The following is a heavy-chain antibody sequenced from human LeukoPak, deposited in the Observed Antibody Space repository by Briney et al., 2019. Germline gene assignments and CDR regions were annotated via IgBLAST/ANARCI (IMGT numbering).Heavy chain of an antibody. V-gene: IGHV1-46*01. CDR3: TRDGYSGPDAFDI. Sequence: ASVKVSCKASGYTFTSYDINWVRQATGQGLEWMGIINPSGGSTSYAQKFQGRVTMTRDTSTSTVYMELSSLRSEDTAVYYCTRDGYSGPDAFDIWGQGTMVTVSS. J-gene: IGHJ3*02. D-gene: IGHD5-12*01. CDR1: GYTFTSYD. CDR2: INPSGGST.